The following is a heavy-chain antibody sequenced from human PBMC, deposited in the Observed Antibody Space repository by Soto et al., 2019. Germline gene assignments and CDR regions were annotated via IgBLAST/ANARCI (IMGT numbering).Heavy chain of an antibody. CDR2: IYYSGST. V-gene: IGHV4-39*01. J-gene: IGHJ5*02. CDR1: GGSISSSVDY. CDR3: ARQGGVVLVPAAMSVWSDP. Sequence: ETISLTCAFSGGSISSSVDYWGWIRQPPGKGLEWIGSIYYSGSTYYNPSLKSRVTISVDTSKNQFSLKLSSVTAADTAVYYCARQGGVVLVPAAMSVWSDPWGQGTRVTVSS. D-gene: IGHD2-2*01.